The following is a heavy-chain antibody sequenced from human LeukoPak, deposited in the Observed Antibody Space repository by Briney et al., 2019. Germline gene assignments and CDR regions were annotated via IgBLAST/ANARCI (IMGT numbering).Heavy chain of an antibody. D-gene: IGHD3-10*02. CDR1: GGTFSSYA. V-gene: IGHV1-3*01. J-gene: IGHJ6*02. CDR2: INPGNGDT. CDR3: ARERWHRRVNCYSVYYYALDV. Sequence: GASVTVSCKASGGTFSSYAISWVRQAPGQRLEWLGWINPGNGDTKYSQNFQGRVTVTSDTSAATAYVELNSLTSEDTAVYYCARERWHRRVNCYSVYYYALDVWGQGTTVTVSS.